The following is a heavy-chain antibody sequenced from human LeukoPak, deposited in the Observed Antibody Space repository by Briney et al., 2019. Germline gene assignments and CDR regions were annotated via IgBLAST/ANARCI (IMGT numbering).Heavy chain of an antibody. CDR1: GFTFSSYA. J-gene: IGHJ6*02. CDR2: ISGSGGST. CDR3: AKVKDNFYHYGMDV. D-gene: IGHD2-15*01. V-gene: IGHV3-23*01. Sequence: GGSLRLSCAASGFTFSSYAMSWVRQAPGKGLEWVSAISGSGGSTYYADSVKGRFTISRDNSKNTLDLQMNSLRAEDTAVYYCAKVKDNFYHYGMDVWGQGTTVTVSS.